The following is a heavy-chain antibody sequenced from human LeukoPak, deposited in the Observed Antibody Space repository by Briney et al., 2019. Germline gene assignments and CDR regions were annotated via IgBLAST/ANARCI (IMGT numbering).Heavy chain of an antibody. CDR3: AKTTVAATAVDKYDVLDT. Sequence: SQTLSLTCVLSGDRLSNSNDAWNWIRQSPSRGLEWLGMTYYRSKWYNDYAVSVNSRITINPDTSKNQFSLQLNSVTPEDTAVYYCAKTTVAATAVDKYDVLDTWGQGTMVTVSS. J-gene: IGHJ3*02. D-gene: IGHD2-21*02. CDR1: GDRLSNSNDA. V-gene: IGHV6-1*01. CDR2: TYYRSKWYN.